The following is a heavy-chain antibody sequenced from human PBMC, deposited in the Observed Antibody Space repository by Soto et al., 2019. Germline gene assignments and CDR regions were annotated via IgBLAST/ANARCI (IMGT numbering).Heavy chain of an antibody. Sequence: ASVKVSCKASGYRFTNHGISWVRQAPGQGLEWMGWISGHDGKAKYARKFQGRVTMTTDTSTSTAYMEMNSLKYDGTAVYYCARDFYPLAYSLDWWRQGTLVTV. CDR1: GYRFTNHG. V-gene: IGHV1-18*01. CDR3: ARDFYPLAYSLDW. CDR2: ISGHDGKA. D-gene: IGHD2-15*01. J-gene: IGHJ4*02.